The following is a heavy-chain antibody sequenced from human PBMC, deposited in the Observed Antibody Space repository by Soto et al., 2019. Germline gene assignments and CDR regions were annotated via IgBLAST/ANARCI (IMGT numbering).Heavy chain of an antibody. Sequence: QVQLVQSGAEVKKPGSSVKVSCKASGGTFSSYAISWVRQAPGQGLEWMGGIIPIFGTANYAQKFQGRVTITADESTSTDYMELSSVRSEDTAVYYCARLQGYCSGGSCYSGWFDPWGQGTLVTVSS. CDR3: ARLQGYCSGGSCYSGWFDP. J-gene: IGHJ5*02. D-gene: IGHD2-15*01. CDR1: GGTFSSYA. CDR2: IIPIFGTA. V-gene: IGHV1-69*12.